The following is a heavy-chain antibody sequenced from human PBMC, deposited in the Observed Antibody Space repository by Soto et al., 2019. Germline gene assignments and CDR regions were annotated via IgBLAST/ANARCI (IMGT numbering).Heavy chain of an antibody. Sequence: GESLKISCEDSGHSFTTYWIAWVRQMPGKGLEWMGIIYPGDSDTRYSPSFQGQVTISADKSISTAYLQWSSLKASDTAMYYCARLVGSSWYWFDYWGQGTLVTVSS. CDR2: IYPGDSDT. V-gene: IGHV5-51*01. D-gene: IGHD6-13*01. J-gene: IGHJ4*02. CDR1: GHSFTTYW. CDR3: ARLVGSSWYWFDY.